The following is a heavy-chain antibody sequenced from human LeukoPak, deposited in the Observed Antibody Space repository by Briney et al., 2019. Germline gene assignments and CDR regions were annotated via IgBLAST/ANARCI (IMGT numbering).Heavy chain of an antibody. V-gene: IGHV3-21*04. CDR3: ARGIAAAGYKWFDP. CDR2: ISYSGPHM. J-gene: IGHJ5*02. Sequence: GGSLRLSCAASGFAFSRYSMNWVRQAPGKGLEWVSSISYSGPHMFYADSVRGRFTISRDNAKTSLYLQMNSLRVEDTAVYCCARGIAAAGYKWFDPWGQGTLVTVSS. D-gene: IGHD6-13*01. CDR1: GFAFSRYS.